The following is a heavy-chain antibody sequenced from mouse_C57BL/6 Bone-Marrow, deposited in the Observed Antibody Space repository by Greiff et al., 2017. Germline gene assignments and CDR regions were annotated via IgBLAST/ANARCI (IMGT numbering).Heavy chain of an antibody. V-gene: IGHV1-55*01. Sequence: QVQLQQPGAELVKPGASVKMSCKASGYTFTSYWITWVKQRPGQGLEWIGDIYPGSGSTNYNEKFTGKATLTADKSSSTAYMELRSLTSEDSAVYFCARFYYGYDGWFAYWGQGTLVTVSA. CDR3: ARFYYGYDGWFAY. J-gene: IGHJ3*01. CDR1: GYTFTSYW. D-gene: IGHD2-2*01. CDR2: IYPGSGST.